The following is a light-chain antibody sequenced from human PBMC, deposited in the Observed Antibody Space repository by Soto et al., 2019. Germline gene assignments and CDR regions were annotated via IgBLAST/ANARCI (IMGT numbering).Light chain of an antibody. CDR2: EVT. CDR1: SSDVGGYNH. CDR3: SSHTASTTLI. J-gene: IGLJ1*01. V-gene: IGLV2-14*01. Sequence: QSALTQPASVSGSPGQSITISCTGTSSDVGGYNHVSWYQHHPGKAPKRIIYEVTKRPSGVSNRFSGSKSGDTASLTISGLQAEDEADYYCSSHTASTTLIFGTGTKLTVL.